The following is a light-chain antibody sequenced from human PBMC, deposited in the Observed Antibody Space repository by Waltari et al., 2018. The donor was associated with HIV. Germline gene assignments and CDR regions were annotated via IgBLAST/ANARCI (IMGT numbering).Light chain of an antibody. CDR1: SSNIENDN. Sequence: QSFLTQPPSASEPPGQTVTISCSGSSSNIENDNVYWYQQLPGMTPKLLIYKNFLRPSGVPDRFAASKSGTSASLTISGLRSADEADYYCVGWDSSLSAYVFGAGTKVAVL. V-gene: IGLV1-47*01. J-gene: IGLJ1*01. CDR3: VGWDSSLSAYV. CDR2: KNF.